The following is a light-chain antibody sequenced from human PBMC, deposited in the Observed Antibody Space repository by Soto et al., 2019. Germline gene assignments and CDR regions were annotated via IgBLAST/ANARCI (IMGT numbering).Light chain of an antibody. V-gene: IGKV3-11*01. CDR2: GAS. CDR1: QTVSRY. J-gene: IGKJ1*01. Sequence: VLTQSPANLSLSPGERATLSCRASQTVSRYLVWYQQKPGQPPRLLIYGASNRPTGIPARFSGGGSGTDFTLTISSLEPEDFAVYYCQQRNDWPWTFGQGTKVDIK. CDR3: QQRNDWPWT.